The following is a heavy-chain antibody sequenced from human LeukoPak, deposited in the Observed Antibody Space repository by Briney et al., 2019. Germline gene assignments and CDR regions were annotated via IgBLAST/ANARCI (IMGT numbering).Heavy chain of an antibody. CDR2: INPSGGST. D-gene: IGHD4-17*01. J-gene: IGHJ3*02. CDR3: ARDRLDCGDYVAFDI. V-gene: IGHV1-46*01. Sequence: ASVKVSCKASGYTFTSYYMHWVRQAPGQGLEWMGIINPSGGSTSYAQKFQGRVTMTRDTSTSTVYMELSSLRSEDTAVYYCARDRLDCGDYVAFDIWGQGTMVTVSS. CDR1: GYTFTSYY.